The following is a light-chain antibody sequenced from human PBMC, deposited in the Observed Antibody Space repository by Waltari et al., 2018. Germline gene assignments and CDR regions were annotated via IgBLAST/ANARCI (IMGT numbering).Light chain of an antibody. CDR2: GKN. V-gene: IGLV3-19*01. CDR3: NSRDSSGNHYV. J-gene: IGLJ1*01. CDR1: SIRSDY. Sequence: SSELTQDPAVSVALGQTVRITCQGDSIRSDYASWYQQKPGQAPVLVIYGKNNRPSGIPDRFSGSSSGNTASLTITGAQAEDEADYYCNSRDSSGNHYVFGTGTKVTVL.